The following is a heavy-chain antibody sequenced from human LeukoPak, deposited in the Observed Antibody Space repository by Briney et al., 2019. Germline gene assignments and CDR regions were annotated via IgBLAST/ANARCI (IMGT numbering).Heavy chain of an antibody. D-gene: IGHD3-10*01. Sequence: PSETLSLTCAVYGGSFSGYYWSWIRQPPGKGLEWIGEINHSGSTNYNPSLKSRVTISVDTSKNQFSLKLSSVTAADTAVYYCARDSGTTGEVRFDPWGQGTLVTVSS. CDR2: INHSGST. CDR1: GGSFSGYY. J-gene: IGHJ5*02. V-gene: IGHV4-34*01. CDR3: ARDSGTTGEVRFDP.